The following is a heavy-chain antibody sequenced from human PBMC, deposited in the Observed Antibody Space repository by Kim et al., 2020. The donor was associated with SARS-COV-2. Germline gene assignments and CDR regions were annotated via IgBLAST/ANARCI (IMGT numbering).Heavy chain of an antibody. Sequence: GGSLRLSCAASGFTFSSYGMHWVRQAPGKGLEWVAVIWYDGSNKYYADSVKGRFTISRDNSKNTLYLQMNSLRAEDTAVYYCATTRISSSARVSSWYFDYWGQGTLVTVSS. V-gene: IGHV3-33*01. D-gene: IGHD6-6*01. J-gene: IGHJ4*02. CDR2: IWYDGSNK. CDR1: GFTFSSYG. CDR3: ATTRISSSARVSSWYFDY.